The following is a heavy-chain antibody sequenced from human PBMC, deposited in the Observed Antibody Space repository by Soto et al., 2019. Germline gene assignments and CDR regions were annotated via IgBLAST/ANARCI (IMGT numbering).Heavy chain of an antibody. CDR3: AKATAVTGGAFEI. CDR2: ILVGGST. Sequence: PGGSLRLSCAVSGFICSSYDMSWVRQSPGKGLDWVSTILVGGSTHYEDSVKGRFTISRDTSKNTVYLQMNSLTAGDTAVYDCAKATAVTGGAFEIYGQGTLVTVSS. D-gene: IGHD1-1*01. CDR1: GFICSSYD. V-gene: IGHV3-23*01. J-gene: IGHJ3*02.